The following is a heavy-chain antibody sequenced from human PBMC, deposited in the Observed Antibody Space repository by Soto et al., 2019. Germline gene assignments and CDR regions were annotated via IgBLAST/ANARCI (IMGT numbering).Heavy chain of an antibody. CDR3: ARDAAYSNGWFPSYYMDV. V-gene: IGHV3-48*01. D-gene: IGHD6-13*01. CDR1: KFTFSSYG. Sequence: GGSLRLSCAASKFTFSSYGMNWVRQAPGKGLEWVSYISTSSDTIYYADSVKGRFTISRDNAKNSLYLQINSLRAEDTAVYYCARDAAYSNGWFPSYYMDVWGKGTTVTVSS. CDR2: ISTSSDTI. J-gene: IGHJ6*03.